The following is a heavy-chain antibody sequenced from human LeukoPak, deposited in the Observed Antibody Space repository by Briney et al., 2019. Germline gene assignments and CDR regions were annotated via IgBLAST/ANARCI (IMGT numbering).Heavy chain of an antibody. J-gene: IGHJ6*02. CDR2: ISGSGGST. CDR3: AKVPGYCSSTSCYNYYYYGMDV. Sequence: PGGSLRLSCAASGFTFSSYAMSWVRQAPGKGLEWVSAISGSGGSTYYADSVKGRFTISRDNSKNTLYLQMNSLRAEDTAVYYCAKVPGYCSSTSCYNYYYYGMDVWGQGTTVTVSS. CDR1: GFTFSSYA. D-gene: IGHD2-2*02. V-gene: IGHV3-23*01.